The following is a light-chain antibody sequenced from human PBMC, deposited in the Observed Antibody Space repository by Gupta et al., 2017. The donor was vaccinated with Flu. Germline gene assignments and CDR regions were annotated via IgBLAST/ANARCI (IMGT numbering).Light chain of an antibody. CDR3: SSYTSSSTLVV. J-gene: IGLJ2*01. Sequence: QSALTQPASVSGSPGQSITISYTGTSSDVGGYNYVSWYQQHPVKAPKLMIYEVSNRPSGVSNRFSGSKSGNTASLTISGLQAEDEADYYCSSYTSSSTLVVFGGGTKLTVL. CDR1: SSDVGGYNY. V-gene: IGLV2-14*01. CDR2: EVS.